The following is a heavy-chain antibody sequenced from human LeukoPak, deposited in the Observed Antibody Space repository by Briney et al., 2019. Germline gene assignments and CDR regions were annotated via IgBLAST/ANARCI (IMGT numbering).Heavy chain of an antibody. CDR1: GGSISSYY. D-gene: IGHD3-3*01. J-gene: IGHJ6*02. Sequence: SETLSLTCTVSGGSISSYYWSWIRQPPGKGLEWIGYIYYSGSTNYNPSLKSRVTISVDTSKNQFSLKLSSVTAADTAVYYCARHFSNSPYYDFWSGSSYYYYGMDVWGQGTTVTVSS. V-gene: IGHV4-59*08. CDR2: IYYSGST. CDR3: ARHFSNSPYYDFWSGSSYYYYGMDV.